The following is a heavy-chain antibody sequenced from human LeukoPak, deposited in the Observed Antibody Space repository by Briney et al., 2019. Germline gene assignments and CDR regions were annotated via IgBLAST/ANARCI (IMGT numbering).Heavy chain of an antibody. Sequence: GRSPRLSCAASGFTFSSFGMHWVRQAPGKGLEWVAVIWYDGSNKYYADSVKGRFTISRDNSKNTLYLQMNSLRAEDTAVYYCARDGDITPTDVWGQGTTVTVSS. J-gene: IGHJ6*02. D-gene: IGHD2-15*01. CDR3: ARDGDITPTDV. CDR2: IWYDGSNK. CDR1: GFTFSSFG. V-gene: IGHV3-33*01.